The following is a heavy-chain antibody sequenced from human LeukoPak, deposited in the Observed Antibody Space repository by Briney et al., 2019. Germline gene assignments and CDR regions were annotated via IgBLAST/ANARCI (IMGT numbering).Heavy chain of an antibody. CDR3: ATSRGSSFDY. CDR2: IYAGGST. V-gene: IGHV3-53*01. D-gene: IGHD1-26*01. J-gene: IGHJ4*02. Sequence: GGSLRLSCAASGFTVSSNYMSWVRQAPGKGLEWVSVIYAGGSTDYADSVKGRFTISRDNSKNTLYLQMNSLRTEDTAVYYCATSRGSSFDYWGQGTLVTVSS. CDR1: GFTVSSNY.